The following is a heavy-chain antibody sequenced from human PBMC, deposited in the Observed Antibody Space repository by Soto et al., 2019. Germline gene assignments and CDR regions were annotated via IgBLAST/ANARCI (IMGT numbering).Heavy chain of an antibody. CDR1: GYTFTGYY. Sequence: VSVKVSCKASGYTFTGYYMHWVRQAPGQGLEWMGWINPNSGGTNYAQKFQGRVTMTRDTSISTAYMELSRPRSDDTAVYYCAREWVEQPVNDYWGQGTLVTVSS. D-gene: IGHD6-13*01. CDR3: AREWVEQPVNDY. J-gene: IGHJ4*02. CDR2: INPNSGGT. V-gene: IGHV1-2*02.